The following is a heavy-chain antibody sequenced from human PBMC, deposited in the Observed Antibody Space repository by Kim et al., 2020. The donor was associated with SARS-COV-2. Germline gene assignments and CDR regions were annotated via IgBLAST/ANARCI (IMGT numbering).Heavy chain of an antibody. D-gene: IGHD3-10*01. CDR1: GYTFTSSH. CDR3: ARGTWGGGGWGYGSGQYNRFDP. CDR2: INPSGGST. J-gene: IGHJ5*02. V-gene: IGHV1-46*03. Sequence: ASVKVSCKASGYTFTSSHIQWVRQAPGQGLEWMGVINPSGGSTNYAQKLQGRVIMTRDTSTGTVYMELSSLRSEDTALYYCARGTWGGGGWGYGSGQYNRFDPWGQGTLVTVSS.